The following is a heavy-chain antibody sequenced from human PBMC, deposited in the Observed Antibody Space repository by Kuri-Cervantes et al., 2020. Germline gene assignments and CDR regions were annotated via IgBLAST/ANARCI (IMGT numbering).Heavy chain of an antibody. CDR3: AREGGYCSSTSCYGYYYMDV. CDR2: IKHDGSEK. J-gene: IGHJ6*03. V-gene: IGHV3-7*01. Sequence: GGSLRLSCAASGFTFSSYWMSWVRQAPGQGLEWVATIKHDGSEKYYVDSVKGRFTISRDNAKNSLYLQMNSLRAEDTAVYYCAREGGYCSSTSCYGYYYMDVWGKGTTVTVSS. D-gene: IGHD2-2*03. CDR1: GFTFSSYW.